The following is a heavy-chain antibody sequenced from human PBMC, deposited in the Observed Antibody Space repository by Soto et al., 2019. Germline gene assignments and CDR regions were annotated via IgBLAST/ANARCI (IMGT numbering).Heavy chain of an antibody. J-gene: IGHJ6*02. V-gene: IGHV1-69*13. CDR2: IIPFFDTA. D-gene: IGHD4-17*01. Sequence: GASVKVSCKASGDTFSSYAISCVRQAPGQGLEWMGGIIPFFDTANYAQKFQGRVTITADESTSTAYMELSSLRSEDTAVYYCARASGYGDYTLVFYYYYGMDVWGQGTTVTVSS. CDR1: GDTFSSYA. CDR3: ARASGYGDYTLVFYYYYGMDV.